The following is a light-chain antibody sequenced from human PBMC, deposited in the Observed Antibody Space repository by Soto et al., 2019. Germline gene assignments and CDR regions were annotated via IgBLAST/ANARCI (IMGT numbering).Light chain of an antibody. V-gene: IGLV1-40*01. J-gene: IGLJ3*02. CDR2: YNT. CDR1: SSNFGAGYD. Sequence: QSVLTQPPSVSGAPGQRVTISCTGSSSNFGAGYDVHWYQQLPGTAPKLLIYYNTNRPSGVPDRFSGSKSGTSGSLAITGLQAEDEADYYCQSYDSRLSGWVFGGGTKLTVL. CDR3: QSYDSRLSGWV.